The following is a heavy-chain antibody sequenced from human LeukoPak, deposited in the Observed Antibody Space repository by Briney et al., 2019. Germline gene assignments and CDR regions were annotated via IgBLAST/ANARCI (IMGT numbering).Heavy chain of an antibody. D-gene: IGHD3-22*01. Sequence: PSETLSLTCAVYGGSLNGYYWSWIRQSPGKGREWLGEIDHRGATKYNASLESRVTISLDTPFNQFSLELTSVTAADTAIYYCARGSSYGASGYPYFDHWGQGTLVPVS. CDR1: GGSLNGYY. CDR2: IDHRGAT. CDR3: ARGSSYGASGYPYFDH. J-gene: IGHJ4*02. V-gene: IGHV4-34*01.